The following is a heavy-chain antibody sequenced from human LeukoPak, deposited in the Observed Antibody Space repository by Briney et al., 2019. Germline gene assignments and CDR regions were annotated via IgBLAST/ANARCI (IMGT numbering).Heavy chain of an antibody. CDR3: ARGNYYRFDY. Sequence: GASVKVSCKASGYTLTGYYMHWVRQAPGQGLGWMGWINPTSGGTNYAQKFQGRVTMTRDTSLSTAYMELSRLRSDDTAVYYCARGNYYRFDYWGQGTLVTVSS. D-gene: IGHD3-22*01. J-gene: IGHJ4*02. CDR2: INPTSGGT. V-gene: IGHV1-2*02. CDR1: GYTLTGYY.